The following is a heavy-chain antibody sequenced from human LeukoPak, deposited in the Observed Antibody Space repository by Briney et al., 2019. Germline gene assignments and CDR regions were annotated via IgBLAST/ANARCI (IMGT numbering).Heavy chain of an antibody. J-gene: IGHJ4*02. CDR1: GGSISSYY. CDR2: IYYSGTT. D-gene: IGHD6-13*01. V-gene: IGHV4-59*01. Sequence: SETLSLTCTVSGGSISSYYWSWIRQPPGKGLEWIGYIYYSGTTSYNPSLKSRVTISVDTSKNQFSLKLSSVTAADTAVYYCARTPGVAAALDYWGQGTLVTVSS. CDR3: ARTPGVAAALDY.